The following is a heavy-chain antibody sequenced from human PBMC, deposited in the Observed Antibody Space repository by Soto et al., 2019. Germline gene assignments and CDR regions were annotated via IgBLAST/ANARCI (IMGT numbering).Heavy chain of an antibody. CDR3: XRDREGYCSSTSCYTVY. CDR2: IKQDGSEK. J-gene: IGHJ4*02. D-gene: IGHD2-2*02. CDR1: GFTFSSYW. V-gene: IGHV3-7*03. Sequence: GGSLRLSCAASGFTFSSYWMSWVRQAPGKGLEWVANIKQDGSEKYYVDSVKGRFTISRDNAKNSLYLQMNSLRAEDTAVYYCXRDREGYCSSTSCYTVYWGQGTLVTVSS.